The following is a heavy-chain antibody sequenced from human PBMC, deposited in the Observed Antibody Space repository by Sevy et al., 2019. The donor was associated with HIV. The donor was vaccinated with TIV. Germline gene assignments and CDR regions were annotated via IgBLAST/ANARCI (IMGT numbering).Heavy chain of an antibody. CDR3: ARKGEALSPSYGMDV. Sequence: ASVKVSCKASGYTFTDYYIHWVRQAPGQGLEWMGWINANGGGTHFAQKFHGRVTMTRDLSISTAYMDLRRLTSDDTAVYYCARKGEALSPSYGMDVWGLGTTVTVSS. J-gene: IGHJ6*02. CDR2: INANGGGT. D-gene: IGHD3-16*01. CDR1: GYTFTDYY. V-gene: IGHV1-2*02.